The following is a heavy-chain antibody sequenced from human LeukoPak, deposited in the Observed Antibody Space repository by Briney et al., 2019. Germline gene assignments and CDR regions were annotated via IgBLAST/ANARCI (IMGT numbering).Heavy chain of an antibody. CDR1: GYTFTSYY. CDR3: ARAEEDIVVVPAAGDY. D-gene: IGHD2-2*01. J-gene: IGHJ4*02. V-gene: IGHV1-46*01. CDR2: INPSGGST. Sequence: ASVKVSCKASGYTFTSYYVHWVRQAPGQGLEWMGIINPSGGSTSYAQKFQGRVTMTRDTSTSTVYMELSSLRSEDTAVYYCARAEEDIVVVPAAGDYWGQGTLVTVSS.